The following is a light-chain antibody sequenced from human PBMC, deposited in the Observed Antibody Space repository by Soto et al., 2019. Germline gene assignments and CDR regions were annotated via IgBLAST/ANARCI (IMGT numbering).Light chain of an antibody. CDR1: QSVVRY. V-gene: IGKV3-11*01. Sequence: EIVLTQSPVTLSLSPGDTATLSCSASQSVVRYVAWYQQKPGQAPRLLIYDATIRASGIPARFSGSGSGTDFSLTISSLEPEDFAVYYCQQRYHWPPLTFGGGTKVEVK. CDR3: QQRYHWPPLT. CDR2: DAT. J-gene: IGKJ4*01.